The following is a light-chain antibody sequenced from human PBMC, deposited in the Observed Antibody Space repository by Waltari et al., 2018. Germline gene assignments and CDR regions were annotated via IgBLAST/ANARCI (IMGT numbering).Light chain of an antibody. CDR1: SSDVGGYNY. CDR2: DVN. J-gene: IGLJ3*02. V-gene: IGLV2-11*01. CDR3: CSYAGSALRV. Sequence: QSALTQPRSVSGSPGQSVTISCTGTSSDVGGYNYVSWYQQHPGKAPQLMIYDVNRRPSGVPDRFSGYKSGNTASLTISGLQAEDEADYYCCSYAGSALRVFGGGTKLTVL.